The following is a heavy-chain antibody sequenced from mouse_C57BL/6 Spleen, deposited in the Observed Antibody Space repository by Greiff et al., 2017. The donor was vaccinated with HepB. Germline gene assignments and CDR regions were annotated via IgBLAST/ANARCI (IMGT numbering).Heavy chain of an antibody. CDR2: IRLKSDNYAT. V-gene: IGHV6-3*01. Sequence: EVKVVESGGGLVQPGGSMKLSCVASGFTFSNYWMNWVRQSPEKGLEWVAQIRLKSDNYATHYAESVKGRFTISRDDSKSSVYLQMNNLRAEDTGIYYCTGRGNYPYYFDYWGQGTTLTVSS. CDR3: TGRGNYPYYFDY. J-gene: IGHJ2*01. CDR1: GFTFSNYW. D-gene: IGHD2-1*01.